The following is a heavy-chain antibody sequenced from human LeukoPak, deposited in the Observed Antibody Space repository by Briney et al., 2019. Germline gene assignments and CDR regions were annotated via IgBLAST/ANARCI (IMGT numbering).Heavy chain of an antibody. Sequence: GGSLRLSCAASGFTLNSYGMSWVRQAPGKGLEWVSGISWNSGSIGYADSVKGRFTISRDNAKNSLYLQMNSLRAEDTALYYCAKDPNSSGWYYFDYWGQGTLVTVSS. V-gene: IGHV3-9*01. D-gene: IGHD6-19*01. J-gene: IGHJ4*02. CDR1: GFTLNSYG. CDR2: ISWNSGSI. CDR3: AKDPNSSGWYYFDY.